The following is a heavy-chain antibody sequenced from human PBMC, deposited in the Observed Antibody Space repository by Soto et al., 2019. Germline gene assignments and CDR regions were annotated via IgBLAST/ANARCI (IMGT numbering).Heavy chain of an antibody. V-gene: IGHV4-30-4*01. Sequence: QVQLQESGPGLVRPSQTLSLTCTVSGGSISSGDSYWSWIRQPPGKGLEWLGYIYYSGAAYSSPSLQSRLTILIDTSKNQFSLKLNSVTAADTAVDYCARGAYSDSSSYFDYWGQGALVTVSS. CDR1: GGSISSGDSY. D-gene: IGHD6-6*01. CDR2: IYYSGAA. J-gene: IGHJ4*02. CDR3: ARGAYSDSSSYFDY.